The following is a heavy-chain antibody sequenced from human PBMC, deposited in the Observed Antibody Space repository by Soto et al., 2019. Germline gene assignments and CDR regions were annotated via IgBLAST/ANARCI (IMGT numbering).Heavy chain of an antibody. J-gene: IGHJ6*02. CDR1: GFTFSDYY. Sequence: PGGSLRLSCAASGFTFSDYYMSWVRQAPGKGPVWVSRIDNAGSSARYADSVKGRFTISRDNAKNTVYLQMNSLRAEDTAVYYCTRVGGSVSGMDVWGQGPTVTVSS. V-gene: IGHV3-74*01. CDR3: TRVGGSVSGMDV. CDR2: IDNAGSSA. D-gene: IGHD1-26*01.